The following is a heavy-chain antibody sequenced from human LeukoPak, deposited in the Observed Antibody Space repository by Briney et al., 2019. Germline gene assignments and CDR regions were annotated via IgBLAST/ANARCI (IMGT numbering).Heavy chain of an antibody. CDR1: GGSISSSNW. CDR2: IYHSGST. V-gene: IGHV4-4*02. J-gene: IGHJ4*02. D-gene: IGHD3-9*01. Sequence: SGTLSLTCAVSGGSISSSNWWSWVRQPPGKGLEWIGEIYHSGSTNYNPSLKSRVTISVDKSKNQFSLKLSSVTAADTAVYYCASIDILTGYYFDYWGQGTLVTVSS. CDR3: ASIDILTGYYFDY.